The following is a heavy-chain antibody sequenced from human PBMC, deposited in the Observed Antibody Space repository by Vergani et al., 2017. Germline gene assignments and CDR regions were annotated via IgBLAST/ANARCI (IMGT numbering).Heavy chain of an antibody. CDR3: AKDPRSGPYYYYYYMDV. J-gene: IGHJ6*03. CDR2: ISYDGSNK. V-gene: IGHV3-30*04. D-gene: IGHD2-15*01. CDR1: GFTFSSYA. Sequence: QVQLVESGGGVVQPGRSLRLSCAASGFTFSSYAMHWVRQAPGKGLEWVAVISYDGSNKYYADSVKGRFTISRDNSKNTLYLQMNSLRAEDTAVYYCAKDPRSGPYYYYYYMDVWGKGTTVTVSS.